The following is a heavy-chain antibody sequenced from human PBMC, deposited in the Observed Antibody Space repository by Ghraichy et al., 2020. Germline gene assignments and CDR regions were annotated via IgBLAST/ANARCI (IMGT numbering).Heavy chain of an antibody. CDR3: ARDSPPPWIVVVPAATHYYYYYMDV. CDR1: GYTFTSYA. J-gene: IGHJ6*03. CDR2: INTNTGNP. V-gene: IGHV7-4-1*02. Sequence: ASVKVSCKASGYTFTSYAMNWVRQAPGQGLEWMGWINTNTGNPTYAQGFTGRFVFSLDTSVSTAYLQISSLKAEDTAVYYCARDSPPPWIVVVPAATHYYYYYMDVWGKGTTVTVSS. D-gene: IGHD2-2*01.